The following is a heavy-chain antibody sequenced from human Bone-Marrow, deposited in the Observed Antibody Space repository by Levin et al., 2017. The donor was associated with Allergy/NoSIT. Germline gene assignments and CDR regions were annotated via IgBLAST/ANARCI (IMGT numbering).Heavy chain of an antibody. CDR3: ARHGGSNWRKTFDY. D-gene: IGHD6-13*01. Sequence: SETLSLTCTVSGGSISSGSYSWGWIRQPPGTGLEWIGSIYYSGNTYYNPSLESRVTISVDTSKNQFSLRLSSVTAADTAVYYCARHGGSNWRKTFDYWGQGTLVTVSS. J-gene: IGHJ4*02. CDR1: GGSISSGSYS. CDR2: IYYSGNT. V-gene: IGHV4-39*01.